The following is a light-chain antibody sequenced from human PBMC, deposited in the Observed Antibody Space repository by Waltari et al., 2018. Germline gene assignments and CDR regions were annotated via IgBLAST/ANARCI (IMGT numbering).Light chain of an antibody. CDR1: QSISSY. J-gene: IGKJ5*01. Sequence: IQMTHSPSSLSASVGQSVPITCRASQSISSYLNWYQQKPGKARKLLIYAASSLQSGVPSRFSGSGSGTDFTLTISSLQPEDFATYYCQQSYSTPPSTFGQGTRLEIK. CDR3: QQSYSTPPST. CDR2: AAS. V-gene: IGKV1-39*01.